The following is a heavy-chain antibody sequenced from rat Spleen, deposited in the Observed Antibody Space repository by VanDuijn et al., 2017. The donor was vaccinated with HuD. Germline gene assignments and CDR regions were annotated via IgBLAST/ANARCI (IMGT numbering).Heavy chain of an antibody. Sequence: EVQLVESGGGLVQPGRSLKLSCAASGFPFSNYYMAWVRQTPTKGLEWVATISYDGSSTYYRDSVKGRFTISRDNAKSTLYLQMDSLRSEDTATYYCARRYYSGDWYFDFWGPGTMVTVSS. CDR3: ARRYYSGDWYFDF. CDR2: ISYDGSST. CDR1: GFPFSNYY. J-gene: IGHJ1*01. D-gene: IGHD1-1*01. V-gene: IGHV5-7*01.